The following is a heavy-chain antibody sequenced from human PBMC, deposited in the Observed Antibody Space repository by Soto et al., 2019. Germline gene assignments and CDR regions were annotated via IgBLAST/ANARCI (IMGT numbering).Heavy chain of an antibody. Sequence: SETLSLTCTVFGGSTSSRHYYGGWIRQPPGKGLEWIGSITYSGTTYSNPSLKSRVSISMDTSKNQFSLNLRSVTAADTAIYYCARHEVIVYSDYFRWGRPGGLLVENYYFDSWGQGTLVTVSS. CDR3: ARHEVIVYSDYFRWGRPGGLLVENYYFDS. J-gene: IGHJ4*02. CDR1: GGSTSSRHYY. CDR2: ITYSGTT. V-gene: IGHV4-39*01. D-gene: IGHD3-16*01.